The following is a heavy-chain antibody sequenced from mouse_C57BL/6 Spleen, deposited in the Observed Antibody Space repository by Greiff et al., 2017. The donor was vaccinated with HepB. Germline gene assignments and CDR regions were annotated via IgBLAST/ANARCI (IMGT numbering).Heavy chain of an antibody. CDR3: ARWLRGFEY. J-gene: IGHJ2*01. D-gene: IGHD2-2*01. V-gene: IGHV14-3*01. CDR1: GFTFNNTY. Sequence: EVQLQQSVAELVKPGASVKLSCTASGFTFNNTYMPWVKQRPGQGLEWIGRIYPGNGNTNYTEKFQGKATLTADTSSNTAYMQLSSLTSEDTAVYYCARWLRGFEYWGQGTTLTVSS. CDR2: IYPGNGNT.